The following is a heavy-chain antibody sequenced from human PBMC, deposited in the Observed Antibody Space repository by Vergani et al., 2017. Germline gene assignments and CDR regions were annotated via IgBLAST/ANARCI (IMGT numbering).Heavy chain of an antibody. CDR1: GGSFSGYY. J-gene: IGHJ4*02. CDR2: INHSGST. Sequence: QVQLQQWGAGLLKPSETLSLTCAVYGGSFSGYYWSWIRQPPGKGLEWIGEINHSGSTNYNPSLKSRVTISVDTSKNQFSLKLSSVTAADTAVYYCARGYYDILTGYNHFDYWGQGTLVTVSS. V-gene: IGHV4-34*01. D-gene: IGHD3-9*01. CDR3: ARGYYDILTGYNHFDY.